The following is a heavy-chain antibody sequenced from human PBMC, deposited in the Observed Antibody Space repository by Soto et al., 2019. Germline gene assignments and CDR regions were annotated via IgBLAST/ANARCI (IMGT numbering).Heavy chain of an antibody. CDR3: ARDVTTTGIGTFDF. CDR1: GASVNSGSFY. J-gene: IGHJ4*02. D-gene: IGHD2-8*02. CDR2: VHYSRTT. Sequence: QVHLQESGPGLVRPSETLSLTCTISGASVNSGSFYWSWIRQPPGKGLEWIGYVHYSRTTNYNPSISSRVTISVDTSKNPFCLKVNSVTAADTAVYYCARDVTTTGIGTFDFWGQGTVVTVFS. V-gene: IGHV4-61*01.